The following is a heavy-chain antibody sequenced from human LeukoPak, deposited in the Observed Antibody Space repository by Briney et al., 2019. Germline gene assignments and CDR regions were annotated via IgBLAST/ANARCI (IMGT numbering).Heavy chain of an antibody. J-gene: IGHJ5*02. V-gene: IGHV4-34*01. D-gene: IGHD5-18*01. CDR3: ARKSQLWLKGWSDP. CDR1: GGSFSGYY. Sequence: SETLSLTCAVYGGSFSGYYWSWIRQPPGKGLEWIGEINHSGSTNYNPSLKSRVTISVDTSKNQFSLKLSSVTAADTAVYYCARKSQLWLKGWSDPWGQGTLVTVSS. CDR2: INHSGST.